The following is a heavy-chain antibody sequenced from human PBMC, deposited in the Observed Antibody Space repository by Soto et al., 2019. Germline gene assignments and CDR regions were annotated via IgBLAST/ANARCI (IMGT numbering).Heavy chain of an antibody. Sequence: EVQLVESGGGLVQPGVSLRRSCAASGFTFSTYSMNWVRQAPGKGLEWISYITKSSRTIYYADSVKGRFTISRDNAKNSLYLQMNSLRAEDTAVYYCTRDHGYGYGMDVWGQGTTVTVSS. D-gene: IGHD5-12*01. J-gene: IGHJ6*02. CDR2: ITKSSRTI. CDR1: GFTFSTYS. V-gene: IGHV3-48*01. CDR3: TRDHGYGYGMDV.